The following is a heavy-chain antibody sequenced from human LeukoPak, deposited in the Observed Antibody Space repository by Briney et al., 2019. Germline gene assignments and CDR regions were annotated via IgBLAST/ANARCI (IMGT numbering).Heavy chain of an antibody. J-gene: IGHJ4*02. D-gene: IGHD6-19*01. CDR3: ARDRSSGWYDY. CDR1: GFTFNTYT. CDR2: ISSSNSYI. Sequence: GGSLRLSCAASGFTFNTYTMSWVRQAPGKGLEWVSSISSSNSYIYYADSVKGRFTISRDNAKNTLYLQMNSLRAEDTAVYYCARDRSSGWYDYWGQGTLVTVSS. V-gene: IGHV3-21*01.